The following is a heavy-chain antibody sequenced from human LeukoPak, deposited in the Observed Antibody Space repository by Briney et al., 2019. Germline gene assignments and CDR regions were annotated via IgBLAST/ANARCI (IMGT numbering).Heavy chain of an antibody. CDR3: ARDLSDYPYSGHVG. J-gene: IGHJ4*02. V-gene: IGHV3-21*01. CDR2: ISSNSSYI. Sequence: PGGSLRLSWAASGITFSSYSMNWVRQAPGKGLEWVSSISSNSSYIYYPDSVKGRFTLSRDNAKNSLLLQMNSLRAEDTAVHYCARDLSDYPYSGHVGWGQGTLVTVSS. CDR1: GITFSSYS. D-gene: IGHD5-12*01.